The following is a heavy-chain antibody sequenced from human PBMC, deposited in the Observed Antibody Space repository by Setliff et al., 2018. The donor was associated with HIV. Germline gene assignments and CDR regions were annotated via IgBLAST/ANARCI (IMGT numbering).Heavy chain of an antibody. CDR3: ARSGRLRGYSGYDLDAFDI. CDR1: GGTFSSYA. D-gene: IGHD5-12*01. Sequence: ASVKVSCKASGGTFSSYAISWVRQAPGQGLEWMGGIIPIFGTANYAQKFQGRVTITADASTSTAYMELSSLSSEDTAVYYCARSGRLRGYSGYDLDAFDIWGQGTMVTVSS. V-gene: IGHV1-69*13. J-gene: IGHJ3*02. CDR2: IIPIFGTA.